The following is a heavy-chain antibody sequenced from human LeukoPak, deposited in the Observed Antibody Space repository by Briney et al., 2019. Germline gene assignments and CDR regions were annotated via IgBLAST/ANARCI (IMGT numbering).Heavy chain of an antibody. V-gene: IGHV3-53*01. CDR3: AIALYFYDSSGYYPFDY. Sequence: GGSLRLSCAASGFTVSSNYMSWVRQAPGKGLEWVSVIYSGGSRYYADSVKGRFTISRDNSKNTLYLQMNSLRAEDTAVYYCAIALYFYDSSGYYPFDYRGQGTLVTVSS. CDR2: IYSGGSR. CDR1: GFTVSSNY. D-gene: IGHD3-22*01. J-gene: IGHJ4*02.